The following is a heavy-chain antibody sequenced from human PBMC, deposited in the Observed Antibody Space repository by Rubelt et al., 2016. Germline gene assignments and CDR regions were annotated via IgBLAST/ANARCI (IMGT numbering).Heavy chain of an antibody. CDR2: IYYSGST. J-gene: IGHJ4*02. D-gene: IGHD3-3*01. V-gene: IGHV4-61*05. CDR3: ARAGYDFWSGYYLY. CDR1: GGSISSSSYY. Sequence: QLQLQESGPGLVKPSETLSLTCTVSGGSISSSSYYWGWIRQPPGKGLEWIGYIYYSGSTNYNPSLKSRVTISVDTSKNQVSLKLSSVTAADTAVYYCARAGYDFWSGYYLYWGQGTLVTVSS.